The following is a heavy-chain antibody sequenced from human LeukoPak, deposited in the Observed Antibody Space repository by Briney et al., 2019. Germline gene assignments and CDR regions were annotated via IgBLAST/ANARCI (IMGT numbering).Heavy chain of an antibody. CDR3: ARDLRGQQLGGDY. J-gene: IGHJ4*02. CDR2: INTNTGIP. D-gene: IGHD6-13*01. V-gene: IGHV7-4-1*02. Sequence: GASVKVSCKASGYTFTTYGMNWVRQALGQGLEWMGWINTNTGIPTYGQGFRGRFAFSLDTSASTAFLQISSLKAEDTAVYYCARDLRGQQLGGDYWGQGTLVTVSS. CDR1: GYTFTTYG.